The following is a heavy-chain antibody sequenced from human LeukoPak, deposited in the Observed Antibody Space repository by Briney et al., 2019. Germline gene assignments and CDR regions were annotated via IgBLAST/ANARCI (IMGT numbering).Heavy chain of an antibody. Sequence: PSETLSLTCTVSGGSISSNNYYWGWIRQPPGKGLEWIGSIYYSGSTYYNPSLKSRVTISVDTSKNQFSLKLSSVTAADTAVYYCASGFLEWLLDYWGQGTLVTVSS. CDR2: IYYSGST. D-gene: IGHD3-3*01. CDR1: GGSISSNNYY. V-gene: IGHV4-39*01. CDR3: ASGFLEWLLDY. J-gene: IGHJ4*02.